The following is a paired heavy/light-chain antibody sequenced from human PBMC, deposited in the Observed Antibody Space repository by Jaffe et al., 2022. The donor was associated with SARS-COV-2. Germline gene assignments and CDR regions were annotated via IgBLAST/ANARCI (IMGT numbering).Heavy chain of an antibody. Sequence: EVQLLESGGGLVQPGGSLRLSCAASGFTFSSYAMSWVRQAPGKGLEWVSAISGSGGSTYYADSVKGRFTISRDNSKNTLYLQMNSLRAEDTAVYYCAKDLHVKYSSGWYVSPDYWGQGTLVTVSS. CDR3: AKDLHVKYSSGWYVSPDY. CDR1: GFTFSSYA. CDR2: ISGSGGST. D-gene: IGHD6-19*01. J-gene: IGHJ4*02. V-gene: IGHV3-23*01.
Light chain of an antibody. Sequence: SYELTQPPSVSVSPGQTARITCSGDALPKKYAYWYQQKSGQAPVLVIYEDSKRPSGIPERFSGSSSGTMATLTISGAQVEDEADYYCYSTDSSGNHRGVFGGGTKLTVL. J-gene: IGLJ2*01. CDR3: YSTDSSGNHRGV. CDR1: ALPKKY. CDR2: EDS. V-gene: IGLV3-10*01.